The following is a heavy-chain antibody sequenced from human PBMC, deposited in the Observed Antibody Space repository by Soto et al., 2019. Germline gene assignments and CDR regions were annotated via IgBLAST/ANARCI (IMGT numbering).Heavy chain of an antibody. D-gene: IGHD2-2*01. J-gene: IGHJ4*02. CDR3: ARGFYARVD. V-gene: IGHV3-30*03. Sequence: QVQLVESGGGVVQPGRSLRLSCAASGFTFSNYGMHRVRQAPGKGLEWVALISYDANNKYYADSVKGRFTISRDNSKNALYLQMNSLRTEDTAVYYCARGFYARVDWGQGTLVTVSS. CDR2: ISYDANNK. CDR1: GFTFSNYG.